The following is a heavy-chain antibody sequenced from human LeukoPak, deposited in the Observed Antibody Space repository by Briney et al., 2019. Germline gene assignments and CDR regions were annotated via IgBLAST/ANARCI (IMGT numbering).Heavy chain of an antibody. CDR3: ARATPRARIAAAGMLEGGVDYGMDV. CDR1: GFTVSSNY. CDR2: IYSGGST. Sequence: PGGSLRLSCAASGFTVSSNYMSWVRQAPGKGLEWVSVIYSGGSTYYADSVKGRFTISRDNSKNTLYLQMISLRAEDTAVYYCARATPRARIAAAGMLEGGVDYGMDVWGQGTTVTVSS. V-gene: IGHV3-53*01. J-gene: IGHJ6*02. D-gene: IGHD6-13*01.